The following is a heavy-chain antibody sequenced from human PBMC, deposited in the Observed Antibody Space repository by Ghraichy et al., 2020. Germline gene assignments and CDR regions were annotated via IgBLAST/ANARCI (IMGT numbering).Heavy chain of an antibody. J-gene: IGHJ4*02. V-gene: IGHV3-7*03. D-gene: IGHD3-10*01. CDR3: ARDPLHGALDY. Sequence: LSLTCAASGFTFRSSWVSWVRQAPGKGLEWVANINDDGKEKYYVDSVKGRFTISRDNAKNSLFLQMNSLRADDTAVYYCARDPLHGALDYWGQGTLVTVSS. CDR2: INDDGKEK. CDR1: GFTFRSSW.